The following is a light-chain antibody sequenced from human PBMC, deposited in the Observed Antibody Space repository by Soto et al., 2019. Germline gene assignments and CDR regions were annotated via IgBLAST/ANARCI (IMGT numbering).Light chain of an antibody. CDR3: QQYGTSHRT. CDR2: DAS. Sequence: EIVLTQSPXTXSXXPXXXAXXSXXASQSVSSYLAWYQQKPGQAPRLLIYDASNRATGIPARFSGSGSGTDFTLTISSLEPEDLAVYYCQQYGTSHRTFGQGTKVDI. V-gene: IGKV3-11*01. J-gene: IGKJ1*01. CDR1: QSVSSY.